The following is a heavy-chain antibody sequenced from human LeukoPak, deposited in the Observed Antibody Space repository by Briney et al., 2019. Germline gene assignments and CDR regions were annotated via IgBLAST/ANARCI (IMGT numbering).Heavy chain of an antibody. V-gene: IGHV4-38-2*01. Sequence: SETLSLTCAVSGYSISSGYYWGWIRQHPGKGLEWIGSIYHSGRSSYNPSLKSRVTISVDTSKNQFSLRLSSVTAADTAVYYCARILGAYRNGGSCPDAFDIWGQGTKATVSS. CDR2: IYHSGRS. D-gene: IGHD2-15*01. J-gene: IGHJ3*02. CDR1: GYSISSGYY. CDR3: ARILGAYRNGGSCPDAFDI.